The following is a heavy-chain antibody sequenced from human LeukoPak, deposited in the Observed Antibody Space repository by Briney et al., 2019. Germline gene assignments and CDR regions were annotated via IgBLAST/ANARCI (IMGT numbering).Heavy chain of an antibody. Sequence: PGGSLRLSCAASGFTFRSYSMTWVRQAPGKGLEWVSCISRGSDYIYYADSVKGRFTISRDNSKNTLYLQMNSLRAEDTAVYYCVYLRWFDPWGQGTLVTVSS. J-gene: IGHJ5*02. D-gene: IGHD3-10*01. CDR1: GFTFRSYS. CDR3: VYLRWFDP. V-gene: IGHV3-21*01. CDR2: ISRGSDYI.